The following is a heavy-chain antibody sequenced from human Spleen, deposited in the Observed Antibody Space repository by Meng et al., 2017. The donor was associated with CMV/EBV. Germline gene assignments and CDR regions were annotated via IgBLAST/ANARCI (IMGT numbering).Heavy chain of an antibody. CDR2: INPSGGGT. D-gene: IGHD2-21*01. V-gene: IGHV1-46*01. CDR3: ARDHAYCGVDCYKASDL. Sequence: ASVKVSCKASGYTFTSFYIHWVRQAPGQGVEWMGMINPSGGGTNYAQKFQGRVTMTRDTSTSTVYMELSSLRSEDTAVYYCARDHAYCGVDCYKASDLRGQGTMVTVSS. CDR1: GYTFTSFY. J-gene: IGHJ3*01.